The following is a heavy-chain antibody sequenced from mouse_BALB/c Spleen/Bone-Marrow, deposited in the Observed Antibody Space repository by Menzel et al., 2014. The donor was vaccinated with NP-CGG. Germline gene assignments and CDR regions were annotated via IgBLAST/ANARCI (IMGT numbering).Heavy chain of an antibody. CDR3: AGGNGRCAMDY. D-gene: IGHD1-1*02. J-gene: IGHJ4*01. CDR1: GNTFTNYW. Sequence: QVQLQQSGAELVRPGTSVKISCKASGNTFTNYWLGWVKQRPGHGLEWIGDIYPGGGYTNYNEKFKGKATLTADTSSSTAYMQLSRLTSEDSAVYFCAGGNGRCAMDYWGQGTSVTVSS. CDR2: IYPGGGYT. V-gene: IGHV1-63*02.